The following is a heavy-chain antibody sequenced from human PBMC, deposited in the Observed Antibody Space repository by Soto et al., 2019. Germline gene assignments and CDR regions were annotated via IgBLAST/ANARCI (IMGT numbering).Heavy chain of an antibody. Sequence: TGGSLRLSCAASGFVFSTYGMHWVRQAPGKGLEWVAVIWYDGSNKYYADSVRGRFTISRDNSKDTLYLQMNSLRAEDTAVYYCARFDPRGRRYYGMGVWGQGTTVTVSS. CDR2: IWYDGSNK. V-gene: IGHV3-33*08. CDR1: GFVFSTYG. J-gene: IGHJ6*02. D-gene: IGHD3-9*01. CDR3: ARFDPRGRRYYGMGV.